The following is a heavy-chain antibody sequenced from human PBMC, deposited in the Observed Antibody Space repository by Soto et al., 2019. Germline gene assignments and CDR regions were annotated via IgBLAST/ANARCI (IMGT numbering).Heavy chain of an antibody. J-gene: IGHJ6*02. CDR3: AIGGVVCATMMCSPRCMDV. CDR2: INPNRGAK. V-gene: IGHV1-2*04. CDR1: GYTFTGYY. D-gene: IGHD5-12*01. Sequence: ASVKASCKASGYTFTGYYMHWVRQAPGQGLEWRGWINPNRGAKNYAQKFQGWVTMTRDTPISTAYMELSTLRSDDTAVNYCAIGGVVCATMMCSPRCMDVWGQGT.